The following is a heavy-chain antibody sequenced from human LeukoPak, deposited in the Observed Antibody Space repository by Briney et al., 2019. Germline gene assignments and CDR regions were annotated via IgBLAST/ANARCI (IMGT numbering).Heavy chain of an antibody. CDR2: IYYSGSI. Sequence: SDTLSLTCDVSGYSISSSNWWGWIRQPPGKGLEWIGYIYYSGSIFYNPSLRSRVTMSVDTSKNQFSLRLNSVTAVDTAVYYCARKPDSMNWFDPWGQGTLVIVSS. D-gene: IGHD1-14*01. V-gene: IGHV4-28*05. J-gene: IGHJ5*02. CDR3: ARKPDSMNWFDP. CDR1: GYSISSSNW.